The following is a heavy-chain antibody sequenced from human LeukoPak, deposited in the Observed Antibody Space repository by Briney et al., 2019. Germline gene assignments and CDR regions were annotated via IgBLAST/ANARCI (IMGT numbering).Heavy chain of an antibody. CDR2: IYTSGST. Sequence: PSETLSLTCAVYGGSFSDYYWSWIRQPAGKGLEWIGRIYTSGSTNYNPSLKSRVTMTVDTSKNQFSLKLSSVTAADTAVYYCAREYSSSWYLRTDAFDIWGQGTMVTVSS. J-gene: IGHJ3*02. CDR3: AREYSSSWYLRTDAFDI. D-gene: IGHD6-13*01. CDR1: GGSFSDYY. V-gene: IGHV4-4*07.